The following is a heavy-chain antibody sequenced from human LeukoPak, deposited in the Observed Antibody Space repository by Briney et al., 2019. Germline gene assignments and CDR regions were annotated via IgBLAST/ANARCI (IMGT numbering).Heavy chain of an antibody. CDR3: AGGTGMDV. CDR2: IKQDGSEK. J-gene: IGHJ6*02. CDR1: GVTFSSSW. Sequence: SGWSLRLSCAASGVTFSSSWMSWVRQAPGKGLEWVGSIKQDGSEKYYVDYVKGRFSISRDNAKNSLYLQMNSLGADDTAVYHCAGGTGMDVWGQGTTVTVSS. V-gene: IGHV3-7*05. D-gene: IGHD1-1*01.